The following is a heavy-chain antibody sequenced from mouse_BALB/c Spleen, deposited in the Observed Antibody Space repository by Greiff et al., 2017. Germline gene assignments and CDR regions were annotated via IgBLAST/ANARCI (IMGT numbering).Heavy chain of an antibody. Sequence: QVQLQQPGAELVRPGASVKLSCKASGYTFTSYWINWVKQRPGQGLEWIGNIYPSDSYTNYNQKFKDKATLTVDKSSSTAYMQLSSPTSEDSAVYYCTRGYGSSYGYFDVWGAGTTVTVSS. CDR1: GYTFTSYW. J-gene: IGHJ1*01. CDR2: IYPSDSYT. V-gene: IGHV1-69*02. D-gene: IGHD1-1*01. CDR3: TRGYGSSYGYFDV.